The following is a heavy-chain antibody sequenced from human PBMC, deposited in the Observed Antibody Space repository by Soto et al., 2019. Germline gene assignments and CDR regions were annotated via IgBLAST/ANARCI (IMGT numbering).Heavy chain of an antibody. D-gene: IGHD1-26*01. J-gene: IGHJ2*01. Sequence: QVQLVESGGGVVQPGRSLRLSCAASGFTFSSYAMHWVRQAPGKGLEWVAVISYDGSNKYYADSVKGRFTISRDNSKNTLYLQMNSLRAEDTAVYYCARRSHTPQTKIPNAWRAPLPGPNWYFDLWGRGTLVTVSS. CDR2: ISYDGSNK. CDR3: ARRSHTPQTKIPNAWRAPLPGPNWYFDL. CDR1: GFTFSSYA. V-gene: IGHV3-30-3*01.